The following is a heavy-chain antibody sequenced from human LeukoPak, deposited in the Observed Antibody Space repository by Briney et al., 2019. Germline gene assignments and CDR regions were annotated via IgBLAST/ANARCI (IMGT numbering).Heavy chain of an antibody. CDR2: INHSGST. CDR1: GGSFSGYY. Sequence: SETLSLTCAVYGGSFSGYYWSWIRQPPGKGLEWIGEINHSGSTNYNPPLKSRVTISVDTSKNQFSLKLSSVTAADTAVHYCARRGTLLWFGETPNWFDPWGQGTLVTVSS. CDR3: ARRGTLLWFGETPNWFDP. D-gene: IGHD3-10*01. J-gene: IGHJ5*02. V-gene: IGHV4-34*01.